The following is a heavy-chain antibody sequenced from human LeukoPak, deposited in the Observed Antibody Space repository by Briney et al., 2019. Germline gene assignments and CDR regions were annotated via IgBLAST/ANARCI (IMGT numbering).Heavy chain of an antibody. J-gene: IGHJ2*01. D-gene: IGHD6-13*01. Sequence: PGGSLRLSCAASGFTFSTYWMSWVRQAPGKGLEWVANIKQDGSEKYYVDSVKGRFTISRDNTKNSLYLQMNSLRAEDTAVYYCARDQPMGSRWENWYFDLWGRGALVTVSS. CDR3: ARDQPMGSRWENWYFDL. CDR1: GFTFSTYW. CDR2: IKQDGSEK. V-gene: IGHV3-7*01.